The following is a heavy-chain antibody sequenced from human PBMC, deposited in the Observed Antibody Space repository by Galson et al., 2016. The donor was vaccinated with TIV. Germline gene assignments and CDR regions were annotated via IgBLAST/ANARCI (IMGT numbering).Heavy chain of an antibody. CDR1: GFTFGSYG. D-gene: IGHD3-10*02. CDR3: ARVFDSYYFDY. CDR2: ISSDGSEK. Sequence: SLRLSCAASGFTFGSYGIHWVRQAPGKGLEWVPFISSDGSEKSYADSVRGRFTISRENSKNALYLQMNSLGVEDTAFYHCARVFDSYYFDYWGQGTTVTVSP. V-gene: IGHV3-30*03. J-gene: IGHJ4*03.